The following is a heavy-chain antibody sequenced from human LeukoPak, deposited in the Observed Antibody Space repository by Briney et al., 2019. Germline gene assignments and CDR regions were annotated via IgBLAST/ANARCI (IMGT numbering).Heavy chain of an antibody. CDR3: ARDHWLFSSKTWYYYGMDV. V-gene: IGHV4-39*07. Sequence: SETLSLTCTVSGGSISSSGYYWGWIRQPPGKGLEWIGTLHYTGSSYYTPSLKSRVTISVDTSKNQFSLRLSSVIAADTAVYYCARDHWLFSSKTWYYYGMDVWGQGTTVTVSS. CDR1: GGSISSSGYY. D-gene: IGHD3-9*01. J-gene: IGHJ6*02. CDR2: LHYTGSS.